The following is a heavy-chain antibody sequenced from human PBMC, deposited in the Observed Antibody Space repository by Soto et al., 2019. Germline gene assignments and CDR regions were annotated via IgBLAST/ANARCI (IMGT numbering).Heavy chain of an antibody. CDR3: TRHSRRDYGDYGNWFDP. V-gene: IGHV3-73*01. D-gene: IGHD4-17*01. J-gene: IGHJ5*02. CDR2: IRSKANSYAT. Sequence: EVQLVESGGGLVQPGGSLKLSCAASGFTFSGSAMHWVRQASGKGLEWVGRIRSKANSYATAYAASVKGRFTISRDDSKNTTYLQMNSLKTDDTAVYYCTRHSRRDYGDYGNWFDPWGQGTLVTVSS. CDR1: GFTFSGSA.